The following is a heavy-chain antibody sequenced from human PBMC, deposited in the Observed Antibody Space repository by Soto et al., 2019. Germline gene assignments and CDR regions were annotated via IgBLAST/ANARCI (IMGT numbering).Heavy chain of an antibody. J-gene: IGHJ6*03. D-gene: IGHD6-13*01. CDR3: ARKRTAASYAPYYMDV. CDR1: GGSISPYY. V-gene: IGHV4-59*01. Sequence: QVQLQESGPGLVKPSETLSLTCTVSGGSISPYYWNWIRQPPRKGLEWMGNVYYSGNTNYNPSLESRVTLSVDTSRNRFSLTLTSATAADTAVYYCARKRTAASYAPYYMDVWGRGTAVTVSS. CDR2: VYYSGNT.